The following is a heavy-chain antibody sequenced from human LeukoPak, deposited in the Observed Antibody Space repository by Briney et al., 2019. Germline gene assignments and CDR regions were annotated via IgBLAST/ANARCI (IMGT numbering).Heavy chain of an antibody. V-gene: IGHV4-39*07. CDR2: IYYSGST. D-gene: IGHD6-19*01. Sequence: SETLSLTCTVSGGSISSSSYYWGWVRQPPGKGLEWIGSIYYSGSTYYNPSLKSRVTISVDTSKNQFSLKLSSVTAADTAVYYCARDSIAVAGLGYWGQGTLVTVSS. J-gene: IGHJ4*02. CDR1: GGSISSSSYY. CDR3: ARDSIAVAGLGY.